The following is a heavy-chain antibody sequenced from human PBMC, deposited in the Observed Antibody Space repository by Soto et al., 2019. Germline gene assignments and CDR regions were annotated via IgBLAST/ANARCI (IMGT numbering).Heavy chain of an antibody. CDR3: ARVGIVVVIEGGHFDY. J-gene: IGHJ4*02. V-gene: IGHV1-18*04. D-gene: IGHD3-22*01. Sequence: GASVKDSCKASGYTFTSYGISWVRQAPGQGLEWMGWISAYNGNTNYAQKLQGRVTMTTDTSTSTAYMELRSLRSDDTAVCYCARVGIVVVIEGGHFDYWGQGTLVTVSS. CDR2: ISAYNGNT. CDR1: GYTFTSYG.